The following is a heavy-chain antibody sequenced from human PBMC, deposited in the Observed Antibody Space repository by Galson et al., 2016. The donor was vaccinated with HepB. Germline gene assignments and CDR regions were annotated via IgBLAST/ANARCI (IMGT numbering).Heavy chain of an antibody. V-gene: IGHV3-23*01. D-gene: IGHD3-3*01. CDR3: AKDTRSSFYSRWFDP. Sequence: SLRLSCAASGFTFSNYAMSWVRQAPGKGLEWVSAISGSGGSPYYADSVKGRFTISRDNSKNTLYLQMNSLRVEDTALYYCAKDTRSSFYSRWFDPWCQGTLGTVAS. CDR2: ISGSGGSP. CDR1: GFTFSNYA. J-gene: IGHJ5*02.